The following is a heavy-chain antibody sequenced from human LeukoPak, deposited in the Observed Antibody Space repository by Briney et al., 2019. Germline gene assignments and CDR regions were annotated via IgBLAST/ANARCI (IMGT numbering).Heavy chain of an antibody. V-gene: IGHV1-8*03. CDR2: MNPNSGNT. J-gene: IGHJ6*03. Sequence: ASVKVSCKASGYTFTSYDINWVRQATGQGLEWMGWMNPNSGNTGYAQKFQGRVTITRNTSISTAYMELSSLRSEDTAVYYCARPNQGYCSSTSCYSHDYYYYMDVWGKGTTVTVSS. D-gene: IGHD2-2*01. CDR3: ARPNQGYCSSTSCYSHDYYYYMDV. CDR1: GYTFTSYD.